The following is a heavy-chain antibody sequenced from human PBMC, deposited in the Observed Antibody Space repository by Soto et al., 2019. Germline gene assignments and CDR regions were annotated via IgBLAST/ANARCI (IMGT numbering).Heavy chain of an antibody. CDR3: ARGRRFLEWSYDAFDI. J-gene: IGHJ3*02. D-gene: IGHD3-3*01. CDR2: IIPILGIA. Sequence: ASVKVSCKASGGTFSSYTISWVRQAPGQGLEWMGRIIPILGIANYAQKFQGRATITADKSTSTAYMELSSLRSEDTAVYYCARGRRFLEWSYDAFDIWGQGTMVTVSS. CDR1: GGTFSSYT. V-gene: IGHV1-69*02.